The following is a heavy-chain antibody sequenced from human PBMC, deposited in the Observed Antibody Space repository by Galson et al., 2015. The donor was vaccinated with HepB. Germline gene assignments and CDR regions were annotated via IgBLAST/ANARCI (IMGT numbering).Heavy chain of an antibody. CDR3: ARDNYGDYDYYYGMDV. J-gene: IGHJ6*02. V-gene: IGHV3-53*01. CDR2: IYSGGST. Sequence: SLRLSCAASGFTVSSNYMSWVRQAPGKGLEWVSVIYSGGSTYYADSVKGRFTISRDNSKNTLYLQMNSLRAEDTAVYYCARDNYGDYDYYYGMDVWGQGITVTVSS. CDR1: GFTVSSNY. D-gene: IGHD4-17*01.